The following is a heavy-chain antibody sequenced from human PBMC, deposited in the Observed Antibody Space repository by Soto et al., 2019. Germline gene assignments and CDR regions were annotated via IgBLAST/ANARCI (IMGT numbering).Heavy chain of an antibody. CDR3: ARVERGITIFGVVIPPFDY. D-gene: IGHD3-3*01. Sequence: QVQLVESGGGLVKPGGSLRLSCAASGFTFSDYYMSWIRQAPGKGLEWVSYISSSGSTIFYADSVKGRFTISRDNAKNSLYLQMNSLRAEYTAVYYCARVERGITIFGVVIPPFDYWGQGTLVTVSS. J-gene: IGHJ4*02. V-gene: IGHV3-11*01. CDR1: GFTFSDYY. CDR2: ISSSGSTI.